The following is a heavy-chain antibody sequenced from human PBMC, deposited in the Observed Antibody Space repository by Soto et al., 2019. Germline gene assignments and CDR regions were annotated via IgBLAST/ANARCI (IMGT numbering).Heavy chain of an antibody. CDR1: GFTFSSYG. J-gene: IGHJ4*02. D-gene: IGHD6-19*01. Sequence: QVQLVESGGGVVQPGRSLRLSCAASGFTFSSYGMHWVRQAPGKGLEWVAVIWYDGSNKYYADSVKGRFTISRDNSKNTLYLQMNSLRAEDTAVYYCARDVEGESSGWITFIDYWGQGTLVTVSS. V-gene: IGHV3-33*01. CDR3: ARDVEGESSGWITFIDY. CDR2: IWYDGSNK.